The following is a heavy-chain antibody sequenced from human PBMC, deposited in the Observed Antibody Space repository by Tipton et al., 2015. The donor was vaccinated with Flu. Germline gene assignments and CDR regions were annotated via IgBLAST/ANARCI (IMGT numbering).Heavy chain of an antibody. CDR3: VRAPVWLGYSMDV. D-gene: IGHD6-19*01. CDR1: GFRFDDYA. Sequence: SLRLSCVASGFRFDDYAMHWVRQAPGKGLEWVAHISNDGKTEDYADSVKGRFTISRDNSKNTLYLQMKSLRTDDTAVYYCVRAPVWLGYSMDVWGQGTAVTVSS. CDR2: ISNDGKTE. V-gene: IGHV3-30*04. J-gene: IGHJ6*02.